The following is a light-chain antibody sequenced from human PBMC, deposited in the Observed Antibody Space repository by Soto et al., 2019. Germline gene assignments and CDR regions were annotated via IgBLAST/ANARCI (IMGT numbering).Light chain of an antibody. Sequence: QSALTQPASVSGSPGQSITISCTGTSRDVGGYNYVSWFQYHPGKAPKLMIYAVTDRPSGVSSRFSGSKSGNTASLTISGLQAEDEADYYCSSYTSSSTLFGTGTKVTVL. CDR2: AVT. J-gene: IGLJ1*01. CDR1: SRDVGGYNY. CDR3: SSYTSSSTL. V-gene: IGLV2-14*01.